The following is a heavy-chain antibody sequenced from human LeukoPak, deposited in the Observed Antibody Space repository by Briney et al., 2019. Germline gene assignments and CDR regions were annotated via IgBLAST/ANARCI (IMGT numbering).Heavy chain of an antibody. CDR3: ARVKPCTTNTCYAGFDY. J-gene: IGHJ4*02. Sequence: ASVKVSCKASGYTFTSYALHWVRQAPGQRLEWMGWINAGNGNTKYSQKFQGRVTITRDTSASTAYMKLSSLRSEDTAIYYCARVKPCTTNTCYAGFDYWGQGTLVTVSS. CDR2: INAGNGNT. V-gene: IGHV1-3*01. CDR1: GYTFTSYA. D-gene: IGHD2-2*01.